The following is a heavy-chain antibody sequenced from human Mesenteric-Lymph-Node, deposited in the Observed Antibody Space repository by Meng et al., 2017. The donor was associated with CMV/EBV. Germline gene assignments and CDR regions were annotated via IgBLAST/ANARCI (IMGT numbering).Heavy chain of an antibody. CDR2: IDPSDCDT. CDR3: ARYMTRATMSDY. D-gene: IGHD4-17*01. V-gene: IGHV5-10-1*01. CDR1: GCHLPNDW. J-gene: IGHJ4*02. Sequence: KGVGCHLPNDWISCVRQMPAKGLEEMGRIDPSDCDTNYSPSFQGHVTISIDKSISTSYMQWSSLKAADTAIYYCARYMTRATMSDYWGQGTLVTVSS.